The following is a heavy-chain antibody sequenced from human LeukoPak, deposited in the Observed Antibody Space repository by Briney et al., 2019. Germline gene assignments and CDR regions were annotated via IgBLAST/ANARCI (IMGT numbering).Heavy chain of an antibody. CDR1: GGSISSYY. Sequence: SETLSLTCTVSGGSISSYYWSWIRQPPGKGLEWVGYIYYSGSTNYNPSLKSRVTISVDTSKNQFSLNLNSVTAADTAVYFCARDEGSAYPFDYWGQGTLVTVSS. D-gene: IGHD3-22*01. CDR2: IYYSGST. CDR3: ARDEGSAYPFDY. V-gene: IGHV4-59*12. J-gene: IGHJ4*02.